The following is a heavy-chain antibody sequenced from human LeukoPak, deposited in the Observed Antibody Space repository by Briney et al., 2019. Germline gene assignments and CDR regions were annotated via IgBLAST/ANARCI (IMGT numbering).Heavy chain of an antibody. J-gene: IGHJ4*02. CDR1: GYTFTSYG. CDR3: ARDLSYNDSSGYSYFDY. Sequence: AASVKVSCKASGYTFTSYGISWVRQAPGQGLEWMGWISAYNGNTNYAQKLQGRVTMTTDTSTSTAYMELRSLRSDDTAVYYCARDLSYNDSSGYSYFDYWGQGTLVTVSS. V-gene: IGHV1-18*01. D-gene: IGHD3-22*01. CDR2: ISAYNGNT.